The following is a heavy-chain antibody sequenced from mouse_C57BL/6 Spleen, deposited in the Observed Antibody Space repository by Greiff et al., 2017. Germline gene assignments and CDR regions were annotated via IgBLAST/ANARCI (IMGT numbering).Heavy chain of an antibody. J-gene: IGHJ3*01. Sequence: EVKLVQSGGDLVKPGGSLKLSCAASGFTFSSYGMSWVRQTPDQRLEWVATISSGGSYTYYPDSVKGRFTISRDNATNTLDLQMSSLKSDDKAMDYCARRHDGYFWFAYWGQGTLVTVSA. CDR1: GFTFSSYG. CDR3: ARRHDGYFWFAY. D-gene: IGHD2-3*01. V-gene: IGHV5-6*02. CDR2: ISSGGSYT.